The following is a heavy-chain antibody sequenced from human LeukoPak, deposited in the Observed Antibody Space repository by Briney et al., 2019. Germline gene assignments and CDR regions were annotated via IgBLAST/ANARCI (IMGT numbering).Heavy chain of an antibody. CDR3: ARIGVTTGFDY. J-gene: IGHJ4*02. Sequence: GGSLRLSCTASAFTFGDYYTTWVRQAPGKGLEWLSYIGGTGSPIYYADSLKGRFTISRDNAKKSLFLQMNSLRAEDTAIYYCARIGVTTGFDYWGPGTLVTVSS. CDR2: IGGTGSPI. V-gene: IGHV3-11*04. D-gene: IGHD4-11*01. CDR1: AFTFGDYY.